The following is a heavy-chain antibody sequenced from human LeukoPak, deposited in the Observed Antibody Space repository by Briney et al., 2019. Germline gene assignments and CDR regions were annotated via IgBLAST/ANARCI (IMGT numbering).Heavy chain of an antibody. D-gene: IGHD6-25*01. CDR3: ATGSPSYYYMDV. CDR2: IYYSGST. Sequence: PSETLSLTCTVSGGSISSSSYYWGWIRQPPGKGLEWIGSIYYSGSTYYNPSLKSRVTISVDTSKNQFSLKLNSVTAADTAVYYCATGSPSYYYMDVWGKGTTVTVSS. CDR1: GGSISSSSYY. V-gene: IGHV4-39*01. J-gene: IGHJ6*03.